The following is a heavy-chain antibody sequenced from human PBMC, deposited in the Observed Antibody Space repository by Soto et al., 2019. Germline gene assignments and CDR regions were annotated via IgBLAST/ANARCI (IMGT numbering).Heavy chain of an antibody. J-gene: IGHJ6*02. V-gene: IGHV3-30-3*01. CDR3: ARDTIAAAPYGMDV. D-gene: IGHD6-13*01. Sequence: QVQLVESGGGVVQPGRSLRLSCAASGFTFSSYAMHWVRQAPGKGLEWVAVISYDGSNKYYADSVKGRFTISRDNSKNTLYLQMYSLRAVDTAVYYCARDTIAAAPYGMDVWGQGTTVTVSS. CDR2: ISYDGSNK. CDR1: GFTFSSYA.